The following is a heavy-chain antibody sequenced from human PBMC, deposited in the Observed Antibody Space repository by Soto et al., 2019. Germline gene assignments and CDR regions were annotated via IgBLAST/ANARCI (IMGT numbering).Heavy chain of an antibody. CDR3: ASRDPGTSVDY. D-gene: IGHD1-7*01. V-gene: IGHV4-4*02. CDR2: IYRTGST. CDR1: GGSFTSNNW. Sequence: QVQLQESGPGLVKPSGTLSLTCTVSGGSFTSNNWWTWVRKPPGQGLEWIGEIYRTGSTNYNPSLKSRVTISLDKSENQFPLKVTSLTAADPAVYYCASRDPGTSVDYWGQGTLVTVSS. J-gene: IGHJ4*02.